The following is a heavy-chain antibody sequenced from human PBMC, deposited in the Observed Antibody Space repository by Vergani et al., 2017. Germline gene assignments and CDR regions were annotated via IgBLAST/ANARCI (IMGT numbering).Heavy chain of an antibody. V-gene: IGHV4-31*03. CDR2: IYYSGST. CDR3: ARGTAVVTPYWYFDL. CDR1: GGPISSGGYY. J-gene: IGHJ2*01. Sequence: QVQLQESGPGLVKPSQTLSLTCTVSGGPISSGGYYWSWTRQHPGKGLEWIGYIYYSGSTYYNPSLKSRVTISVDTSKNQFSLKLSSVTAADTAVYYCARGTAVVTPYWYFDLWGRGTLVTVSS. D-gene: IGHD4-23*01.